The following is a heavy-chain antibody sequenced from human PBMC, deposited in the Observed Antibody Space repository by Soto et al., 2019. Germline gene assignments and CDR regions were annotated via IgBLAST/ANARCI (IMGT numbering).Heavy chain of an antibody. CDR1: GFTLSAYW. V-gene: IGHV3-7*05. Sequence: EVQLEESGGDLVQPGGSLRLSCAASGFTLSAYWMTWVRQAPGKGLVWVTNINRDGSTKSYLDSLRGLFTISRDNVLNALYPQMDSLRADDTSLYYCARDVFPGSSSLDLYAFEICGQGTMVSVSS. D-gene: IGHD6-13*01. J-gene: IGHJ3*02. CDR2: INRDGSTK. CDR3: ARDVFPGSSSLDLYAFEI.